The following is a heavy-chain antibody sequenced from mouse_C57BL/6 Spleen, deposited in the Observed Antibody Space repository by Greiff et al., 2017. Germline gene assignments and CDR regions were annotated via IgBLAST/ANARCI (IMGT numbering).Heavy chain of an antibody. Sequence: EVQLQQSGPELVKPGASVKMSCKASGYTFTDYNMHWVKQSHGKSLAWIGYINPNNGGTSYNQKFKGKATLTVNKSSSTAYMELRSLTSEDSAVYYCARGRQLRLRDYFDYWGQGTTLTVSS. CDR2: INPNNGGT. V-gene: IGHV1-22*01. CDR1: GYTFTDYN. CDR3: ARGRQLRLRDYFDY. D-gene: IGHD3-2*02. J-gene: IGHJ2*01.